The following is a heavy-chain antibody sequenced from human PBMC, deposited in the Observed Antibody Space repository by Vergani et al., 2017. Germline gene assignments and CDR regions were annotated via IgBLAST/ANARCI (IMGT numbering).Heavy chain of an antibody. D-gene: IGHD3-9*01. J-gene: IGHJ1*01. CDR2: ISGSGGST. CDR1: EFTFSNYA. Sequence: EVQLLESGGGLVQPGGSLRLTCAASEFTFSNYAMSWVRQAPGKGLEWVSAISGSGGSTYYADSVKGRFTISRDNSKNTLYLQMNSLRAEDTAVYYCAKDLKGHFQHWGQGTLVTVSS. CDR3: AKDLKGHFQH. V-gene: IGHV3-23*01.